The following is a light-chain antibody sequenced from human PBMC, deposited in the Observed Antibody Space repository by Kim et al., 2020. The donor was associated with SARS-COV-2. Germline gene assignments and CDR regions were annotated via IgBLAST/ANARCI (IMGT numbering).Light chain of an antibody. V-gene: IGLV1-51*01. CDR1: TSNIGNND. CDR2: DNN. Sequence: QKVTISCSGSTSNIGNNDVSWYQQLPGTAPKLLIYDNNKRPSGIPDRFSGSKSGTSATLGITGLQTGDEADYYCGTWDGSLSASYVFGAGTKVTVL. CDR3: GTWDGSLSASYV. J-gene: IGLJ1*01.